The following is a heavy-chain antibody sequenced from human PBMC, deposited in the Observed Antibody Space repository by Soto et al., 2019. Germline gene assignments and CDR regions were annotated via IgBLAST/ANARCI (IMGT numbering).Heavy chain of an antibody. V-gene: IGHV3-30*18. J-gene: IGHJ4*02. D-gene: IGHD3-22*01. CDR3: AKPAELYYYDSSGSFDY. Sequence: QVQLVESGGGVVQPGRSLRLSCAASGFTFSSYGMHWVRQAPGKGLEWVAVISYDGSNKYYADSVKGRFTISRDNSKNTLYLQMNSLRAEDTAVYYCAKPAELYYYDSSGSFDYWGQGTLVTVFS. CDR2: ISYDGSNK. CDR1: GFTFSSYG.